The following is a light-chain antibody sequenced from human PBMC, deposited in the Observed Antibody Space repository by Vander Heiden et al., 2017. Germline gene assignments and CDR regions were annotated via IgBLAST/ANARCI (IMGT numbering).Light chain of an antibody. CDR1: SSDVGGYNY. V-gene: IGLV2-14*01. CDR3: SSYTSSSTLYV. CDR2: EVS. Sequence: SALTQPASVSGSPGQSIAISCTETSSDVGGYNYVSWYQQHPGKAPELMIYEVSDRPSGVSNRFSGSKSANTASLTISGLQAEDEADYYCSSYTSSSTLYVFGTGTSVTGL. J-gene: IGLJ1*01.